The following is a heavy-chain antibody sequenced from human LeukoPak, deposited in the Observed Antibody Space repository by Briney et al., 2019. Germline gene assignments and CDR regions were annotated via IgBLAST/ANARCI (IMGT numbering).Heavy chain of an antibody. J-gene: IGHJ4*02. V-gene: IGHV4-31*03. Sequence: SETLSLTCTVSGGSISSGGYYWSWIRQHPGKGLEWIGYIYYSGSTYYNPSLKSRVTISVDTSKNQFSLKLSSVTAADTAVYYCAREGYDSSGYYSDYWGQGTLVTVSS. CDR1: GGSISSGGYY. D-gene: IGHD3-22*01. CDR2: IYYSGST. CDR3: AREGYDSSGYYSDY.